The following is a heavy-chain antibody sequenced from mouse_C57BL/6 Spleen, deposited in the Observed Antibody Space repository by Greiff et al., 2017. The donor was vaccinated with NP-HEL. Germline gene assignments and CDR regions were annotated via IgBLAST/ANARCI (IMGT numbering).Heavy chain of an antibody. J-gene: IGHJ2*01. CDR1: GFNIKDDY. CDR2: IDPENGDT. Sequence: EVQLRQSGAELVRPGASVKLSCTASGFNIKDDYMHWVKQRPEQGLEWIGWIDPENGDTEYASKFQGKATITADTSSNTAYLQLSSLTSEDTAVYYCTTGRPYYFDYGGQGTTLTVSS. CDR3: TTGRPYYFDY. V-gene: IGHV14-4*01.